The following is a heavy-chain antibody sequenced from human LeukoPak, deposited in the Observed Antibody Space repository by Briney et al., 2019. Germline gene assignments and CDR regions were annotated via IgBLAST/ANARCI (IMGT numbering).Heavy chain of an antibody. CDR2: IYSGGTT. Sequence: GGSLRLSCAASGFTFSSYAMTWVRQAPGKGLEWVSVIYSGGTTYYADSVKGRFTISRDNSKNTLYLQMNSLGDEDTAVYYCARELHLGQGTLVTVSS. CDR3: ARELH. CDR1: GFTFSSYA. J-gene: IGHJ4*02. V-gene: IGHV3-66*02. D-gene: IGHD1-26*01.